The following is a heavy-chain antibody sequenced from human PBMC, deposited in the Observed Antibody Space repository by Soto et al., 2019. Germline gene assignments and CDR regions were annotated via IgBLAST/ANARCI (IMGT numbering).Heavy chain of an antibody. D-gene: IGHD3-10*01. CDR2: ISYDGDNE. CDR1: GITFSTYG. V-gene: IGHV3-30*18. J-gene: IGHJ4*02. Sequence: QVQLVESGGGVVQPGRSLRLSCAASGITFSTYGMHWVRQAPGKGLEWVAVISYDGDNEYYADSVKGRFTSSRDNSKNTLYLQMNSLRAEDTAVDYCAKGKGTMVRGITPPEFDYWVQGTLVTVSS. CDR3: AKGKGTMVRGITPPEFDY.